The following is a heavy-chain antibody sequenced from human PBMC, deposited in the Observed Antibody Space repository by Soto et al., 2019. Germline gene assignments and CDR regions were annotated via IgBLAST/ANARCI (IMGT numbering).Heavy chain of an antibody. CDR1: GGTFSSYA. D-gene: IGHD1-1*01. V-gene: IGHV1-69*10. J-gene: IGHJ4*02. Sequence: SVKVSCKASGGTFSSYAISWVRQAPGQGLEWMGGIIPILGIANYAQKFQDRVTITADKSTSTAYMELSSLRSEDTAVYYCASAAGTTWDYWGQGTLVTVSS. CDR3: ASAAGTTWDY. CDR2: IIPILGIA.